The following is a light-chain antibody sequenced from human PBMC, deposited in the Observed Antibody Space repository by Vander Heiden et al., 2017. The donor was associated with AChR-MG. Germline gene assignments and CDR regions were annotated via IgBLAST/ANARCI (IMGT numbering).Light chain of an antibody. CDR2: AAS. J-gene: IGKJ4*01. V-gene: IGKV1-9*01. CDR1: QGISSY. Sequence: IQLTQSPSSLSASVGDRVTITCRASQGISSYLAWYQQKPGKAPKLLIYAASTLQSGVPSRFSGSGSGTDFTLTISSLHPEDFATYYCQQLNSYPLTFDGGTKVEIK. CDR3: QQLNSYPLT.